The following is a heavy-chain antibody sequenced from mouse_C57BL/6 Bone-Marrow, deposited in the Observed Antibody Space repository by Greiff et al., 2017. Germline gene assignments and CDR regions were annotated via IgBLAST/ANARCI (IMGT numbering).Heavy chain of an antibody. Sequence: VQLQQSGAELAKPGASVKLSCKASGYTFTSYGIRWVKQRPGQGLEWIGEIYPSSGNTYYNQKFKGKATLTADKSSSTAYMQLSSLTSEDSAVYCCAPSGGLFAYWGQGTLVTVSA. D-gene: IGHD6-1*01. J-gene: IGHJ3*01. CDR1: GYTFTSYG. CDR3: APSGGLFAY. V-gene: IGHV1-81*01. CDR2: IYPSSGNT.